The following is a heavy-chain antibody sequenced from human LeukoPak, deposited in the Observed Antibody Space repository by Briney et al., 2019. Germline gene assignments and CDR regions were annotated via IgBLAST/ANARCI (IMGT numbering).Heavy chain of an antibody. D-gene: IGHD2-15*01. V-gene: IGHV1-69*04. J-gene: IGHJ6*02. Sequence: GASVKVSCKASGGTFSSYAISWVRQAPGQGLEWMGRIIPILGIANYAQKFQGRVTITADKSTSTAYMELSSLRSEETAVYYWARCYCSGGSCYSYGMDVWGQGTTVTVSS. CDR3: ARCYCSGGSCYSYGMDV. CDR1: GGTFSSYA. CDR2: IIPILGIA.